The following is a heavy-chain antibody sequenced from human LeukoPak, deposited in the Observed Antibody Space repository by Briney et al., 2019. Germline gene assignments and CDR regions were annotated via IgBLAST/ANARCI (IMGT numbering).Heavy chain of an antibody. CDR1: GFTFSSYA. Sequence: GGSLRLSCAASGFTFSSYAMHWVRQAPGKGLEWVAVISYDGSNKYYADSVKGRFTISRDNSKHTLYLQMNSLRADDTAVYYCAREIGCWFVSGQEGGAFGIWVRGRMVAVCS. V-gene: IGHV3-30-3*01. D-gene: IGHD3-10*01. CDR2: ISYDGSNK. J-gene: IGHJ3*02. CDR3: AREIGCWFVSGQEGGAFGI.